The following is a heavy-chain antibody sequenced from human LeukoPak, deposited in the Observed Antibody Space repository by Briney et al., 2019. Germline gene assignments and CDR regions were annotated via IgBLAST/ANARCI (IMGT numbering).Heavy chain of an antibody. Sequence: GGSLRLSCVASGFTFSSYGMHWVRQAPGKGLEWVAVISYDGSNKYYADSVKGRFTISRDNSKNTLYLQMNSLRAEDTAVYYCAKFNYYDSSGYYNDAFDIWGQGTMVTVSS. D-gene: IGHD3-22*01. CDR3: AKFNYYDSSGYYNDAFDI. CDR1: GFTFSSYG. CDR2: ISYDGSNK. J-gene: IGHJ3*02. V-gene: IGHV3-30*18.